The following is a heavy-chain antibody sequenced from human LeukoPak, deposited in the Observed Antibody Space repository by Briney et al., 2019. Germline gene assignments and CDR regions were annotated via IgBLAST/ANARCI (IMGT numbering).Heavy chain of an antibody. CDR1: GYTFTTYG. Sequence: ASVKVSCKASGYTFTTYGISWVRQAPGQGLERMGWISAYNGNTNYAQKFQGRVTMTTNTSTSTAFMELRSLRSDDTAVYYCARELTYYYDSSGYYLPPGYWGQGTLVTVSS. CDR3: ARELTYYYDSSGYYLPPGY. J-gene: IGHJ4*02. D-gene: IGHD3-22*01. V-gene: IGHV1-18*01. CDR2: ISAYNGNT.